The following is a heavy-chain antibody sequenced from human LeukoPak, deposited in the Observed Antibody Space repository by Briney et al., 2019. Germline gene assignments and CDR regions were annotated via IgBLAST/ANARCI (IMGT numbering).Heavy chain of an antibody. CDR3: ASLITMIVVGAEDYFDY. CDR1: GYTFTGYY. CDR2: INPNSGGT. V-gene: IGHV1-2*02. Sequence: ASVKVSCKASGYTFTGYYMHCVRQAPGQGLEWMGWINPNSGGTNYAQKFQGRVTMTRDTSISTAYMELSRLRSDDTAVYYCASLITMIVVGAEDYFDYWGQGTLVTVSS. J-gene: IGHJ4*02. D-gene: IGHD3-22*01.